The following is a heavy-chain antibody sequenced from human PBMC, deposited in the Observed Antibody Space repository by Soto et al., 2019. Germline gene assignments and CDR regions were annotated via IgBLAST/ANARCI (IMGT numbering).Heavy chain of an antibody. CDR2: INAHSGGT. Sequence: ASVKVSCKASGYTFTGYYIHWLRQAPGQGLEWMGWINAHSGGTEYAQKFQGRVTLTRDTSISTAYMTLSSLRSDDTAIYYCAKDLTRQLAYWLDPWGQGTQVTVSS. D-gene: IGHD6-6*01. CDR3: AKDLTRQLAYWLDP. CDR1: GYTFTGYY. V-gene: IGHV1-2*02. J-gene: IGHJ5*01.